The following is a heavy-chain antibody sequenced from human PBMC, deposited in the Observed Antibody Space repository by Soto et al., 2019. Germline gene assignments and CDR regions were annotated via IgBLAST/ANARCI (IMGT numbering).Heavy chain of an antibody. D-gene: IGHD3-10*01. J-gene: IGHJ5*02. CDR3: AGEGGFRYYHGSGQLVWFDP. CDR2: IIPIFGTA. CDR1: GGTFSSYA. Sequence: ASVKVSCKASGGTFSSYAISWVRQAPGQGLEWMGGIIPIFGTANYAQKFQGRVTITADESTSTAYMELSSLRSEDTAVYYCAGEGGFRYYHGSGQLVWFDPCAKGNLVTVSS. V-gene: IGHV1-69*13.